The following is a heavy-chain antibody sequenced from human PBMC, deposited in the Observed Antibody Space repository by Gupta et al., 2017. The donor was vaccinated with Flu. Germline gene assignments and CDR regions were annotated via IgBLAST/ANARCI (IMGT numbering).Heavy chain of an antibody. CDR2: INPEGSTK. CDR3: VREPESYAFDP. D-gene: IGHD1-14*01. Sequence: EVQLVESGGYLCQPGWSLRLSCVASGFTLRSSWMAWVRQAPATGRELVANINPEGSTKNYVDSVKGRFTISRDNAKHSVYLQMHSLRVDDTDTYYCVREPESYAFDPWGQGTMVTVSS. J-gene: IGHJ3*01. V-gene: IGHV3-7*01. CDR1: GFTLRSSW.